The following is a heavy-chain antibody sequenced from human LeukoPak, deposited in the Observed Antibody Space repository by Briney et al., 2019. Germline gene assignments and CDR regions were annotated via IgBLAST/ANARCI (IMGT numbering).Heavy chain of an antibody. CDR2: IYYSGST. Sequence: ASETLSLTCTVSGGSISSYYWSWIRQPPGKGLEWIGYIYYSGSTNYNPSLKSRVTISVDTSKNQFSLKLSSATAADTAVYYCARDSGYSYGYNWFDPWGQGTLVTVSS. V-gene: IGHV4-59*01. CDR1: GGSISSYY. D-gene: IGHD5-18*01. J-gene: IGHJ5*02. CDR3: ARDSGYSYGYNWFDP.